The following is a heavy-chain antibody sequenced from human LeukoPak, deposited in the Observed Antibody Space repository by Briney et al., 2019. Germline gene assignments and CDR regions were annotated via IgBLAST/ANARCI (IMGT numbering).Heavy chain of an antibody. V-gene: IGHV1-69*06. D-gene: IGHD3-22*01. Sequence: ASVKVSCMASRGTFSRYAISWVRQTPGQGREWMGRIIPIFGTPNYAQKFQGRVTISADKSTNTAYMEVTSLRSEDTAVYYCARGDYYDSSGLFDYWGQGTLVTVSS. CDR3: ARGDYYDSSGLFDY. CDR1: RGTFSRYA. CDR2: IIPIFGTP. J-gene: IGHJ4*02.